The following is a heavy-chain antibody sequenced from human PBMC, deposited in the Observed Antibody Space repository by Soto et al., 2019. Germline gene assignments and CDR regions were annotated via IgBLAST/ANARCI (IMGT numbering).Heavy chain of an antibody. D-gene: IGHD5-12*01. CDR1: GFTFSSYG. Sequence: ESGGGVVQPGRSLRLSCAASGFTFSSYGMHWVRQAPGKGLEWVAVIWYDGSNKYYADSVKGRFTISRDNSKNTLYLQMNSLRAEDTAVYYCARVGGVDTVATIRGRGYFDYWGQGTLVTVSS. CDR3: ARVGGVDTVATIRGRGYFDY. J-gene: IGHJ4*02. V-gene: IGHV3-33*01. CDR2: IWYDGSNK.